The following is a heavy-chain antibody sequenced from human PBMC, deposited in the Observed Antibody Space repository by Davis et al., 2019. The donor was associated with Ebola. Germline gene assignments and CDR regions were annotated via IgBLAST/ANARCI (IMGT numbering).Heavy chain of an antibody. Sequence: GGSLRLSCAASGFTFSSYWMSWVRQAPGKGLEWVANIKQDGSEKYYVDSVKGRFTISRDNAKNSLYLKMNSLRPEDTAVYYCAREYGDYYYYYGMDVWGQGTTVTVSS. CDR1: GFTFSSYW. V-gene: IGHV3-7*03. CDR2: IKQDGSEK. J-gene: IGHJ6*02. CDR3: AREYGDYYYYYGMDV. D-gene: IGHD4-17*01.